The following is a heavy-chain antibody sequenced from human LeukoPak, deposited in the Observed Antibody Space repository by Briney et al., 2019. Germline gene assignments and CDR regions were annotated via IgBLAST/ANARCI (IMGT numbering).Heavy chain of an antibody. J-gene: IGHJ3*02. CDR1: GGTFSSYA. Sequence: GASVKVSCKASGGTFSSYAISWVRQAPGQGLEWMGRIHPYSGGSNSAQKFQGRVTMARDMSINTVYMELSGLRSDDTALYYCASAVPAIVIPQNGFDIWGPGTMVTVSS. V-gene: IGHV1-2*06. CDR2: IHPYSGGS. D-gene: IGHD1-26*01. CDR3: ASAVPAIVIPQNGFDI.